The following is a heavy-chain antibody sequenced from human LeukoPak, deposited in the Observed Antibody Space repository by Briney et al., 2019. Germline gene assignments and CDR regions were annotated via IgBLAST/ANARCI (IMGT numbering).Heavy chain of an antibody. Sequence: SETLSLTCSVPGGSISSYFWRWIRQPPGKGLEWIGSMYYTGSTNYNPSLKSRVTISVDTSKTQYSLKLSSVTAADTAVYYCARHEVQLGPFDYWGQGTLVTVSS. CDR2: MYYTGST. CDR3: ARHEVQLGPFDY. V-gene: IGHV4-59*08. J-gene: IGHJ4*02. CDR1: GGSISSYF. D-gene: IGHD1-1*01.